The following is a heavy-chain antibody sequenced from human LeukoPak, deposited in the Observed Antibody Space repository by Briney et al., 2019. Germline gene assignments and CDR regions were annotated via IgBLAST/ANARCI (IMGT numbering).Heavy chain of an antibody. CDR2: INHSGST. CDR1: GGSFSGYY. CDR3: ARDLLSYFDY. Sequence: SETLSLTCAVYGGSFSGYYWSWIRQPPGKGLEWIGEINHSGSTNYNPSLKSRVTISVDTSKNQFSLKLSSVTAADTAVYYCARDLLSYFDYWGQGTLVTVSS. D-gene: IGHD3-9*01. J-gene: IGHJ4*02. V-gene: IGHV4-34*01.